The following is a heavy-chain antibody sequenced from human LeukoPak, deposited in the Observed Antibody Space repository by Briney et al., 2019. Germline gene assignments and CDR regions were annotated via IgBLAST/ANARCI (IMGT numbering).Heavy chain of an antibody. J-gene: IGHJ6*02. Sequence: PGGSLRLSCTASGFTFSSYGMHWVRQAPGKGLEWVAVISYDGSSKYYGGSVKGRFTISRDNSKNTLYLQMNSLRADDTAIYYCARNQQLGGHSYYYYGMDVWGQGTTVTVSS. CDR3: ARNQQLGGHSYYYYGMDV. CDR2: ISYDGSSK. V-gene: IGHV3-30*03. CDR1: GFTFSSYG. D-gene: IGHD3-16*01.